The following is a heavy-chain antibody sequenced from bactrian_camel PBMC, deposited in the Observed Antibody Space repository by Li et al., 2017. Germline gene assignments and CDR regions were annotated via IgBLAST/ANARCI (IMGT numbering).Heavy chain of an antibody. CDR1: GYRSATYC. Sequence: VQLVESGGGSVQAGGSLRLSCAASGYRSATYCMGWFRQRPGNIHEGIAAIDSDENTYYTEAVKGRFTVTRDVAKRTLRLHMTNLKPEDTAMYYCAADFVNLQLARHYSYWGQGTQVTVS. V-gene: IGHV3S55*01. J-gene: IGHJ4*01. D-gene: IGHD1*01. CDR2: IDSDENT. CDR3: AADFVNLQLARHYSY.